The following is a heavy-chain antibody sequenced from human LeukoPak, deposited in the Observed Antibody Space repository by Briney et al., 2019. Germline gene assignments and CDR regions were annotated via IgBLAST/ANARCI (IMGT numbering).Heavy chain of an antibody. D-gene: IGHD6-13*01. CDR3: ARGGIAAAGYYYYGMDV. CDR1: GGSISSYY. CDR2: IYYSGST. Sequence: SETLSLTCTVSGGSISSYYWSWIRQPPGKGLEWIGSIYYSGSTNYNPSLKSRVTISVDTSKNQFSLKLSSVTAADTAVYYCARGGIAAAGYYYYGMDVWGQGTTVTVSS. J-gene: IGHJ6*02. V-gene: IGHV4-59*01.